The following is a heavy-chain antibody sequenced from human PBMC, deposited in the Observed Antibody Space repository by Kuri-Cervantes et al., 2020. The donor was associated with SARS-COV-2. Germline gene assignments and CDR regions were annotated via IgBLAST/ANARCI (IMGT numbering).Heavy chain of an antibody. J-gene: IGHJ4*02. CDR2: ISGSGGST. CDR1: GFTFSSYA. CDR3: AKDYYYDSSGYPRVVADY. Sequence: GESLKISCAASGFTFSSYAMSWVRQAPGKGLEWVSAISGSGGSTYYADSVKGRFTISRDNSKNTLYLQMNSLRAEDTAVYYCAKDYYYDSSGYPRVVADYWGQGTLVTVSS. D-gene: IGHD3-22*01. V-gene: IGHV3-23*01.